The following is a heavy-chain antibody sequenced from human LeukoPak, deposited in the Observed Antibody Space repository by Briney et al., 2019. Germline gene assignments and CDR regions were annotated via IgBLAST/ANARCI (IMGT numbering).Heavy chain of an antibody. CDR3: AREAAAGWVDY. J-gene: IGHJ4*02. D-gene: IGHD6-13*01. V-gene: IGHV6-1*01. CDR1: GDSVSSNSGV. CDR2: TFYRSKWYN. Sequence: SQTLSLTCAISGDSVSSNSGVWTWIRQSPSRGFEWLGRTFYRSKWYNHYAVSVKSRITINPDTSKNQFSLQLNSVTPEDAAVYYCAREAAAGWVDYWGQGTLVTVSS.